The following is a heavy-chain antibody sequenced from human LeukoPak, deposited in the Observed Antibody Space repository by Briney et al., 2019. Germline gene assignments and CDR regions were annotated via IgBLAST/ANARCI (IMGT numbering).Heavy chain of an antibody. Sequence: SETLSLTCTVSGGSISSYYWSWIRQPPGKGLEWIGYIYYSGSTNYNPSLKSRVTISVDTSKNQFSLKLSSVTAADTAVYYCARVRGNDGGLPYDSIDYWGQGTLVTVSS. J-gene: IGHJ4*02. V-gene: IGHV4-59*01. CDR1: GGSISSYY. CDR3: ARVRGNDGGLPYDSIDY. D-gene: IGHD3-3*01. CDR2: IYYSGST.